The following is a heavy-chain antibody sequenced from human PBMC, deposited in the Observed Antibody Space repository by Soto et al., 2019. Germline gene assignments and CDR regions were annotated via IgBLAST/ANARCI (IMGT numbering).Heavy chain of an antibody. Sequence: ASVKVSCKASGYTFTSYGISWVRQAPGQGLEWMGWISAYNGNTNYAQKLQGRVTMTADTSTSTAYMELRSLRSDDTAVYYCARESRAVYCSGGSCYLDYWGQGTLVTVSS. D-gene: IGHD2-15*01. CDR3: ARESRAVYCSGGSCYLDY. CDR1: GYTFTSYG. J-gene: IGHJ4*02. V-gene: IGHV1-18*01. CDR2: ISAYNGNT.